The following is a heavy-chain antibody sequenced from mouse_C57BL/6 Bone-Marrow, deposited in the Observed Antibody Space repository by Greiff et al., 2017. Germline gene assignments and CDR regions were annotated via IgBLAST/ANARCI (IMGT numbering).Heavy chain of an antibody. Sequence: QVTLKVSGAELVKPGASVKMSCKASGYTFTTYPIEWMKQNHGKSLEWIGNFHPYNDDTKYNEKFKGKATLTVEKSSSTVYLELSRLTSDDSAVYYCARGGNYGGYYYDYWGKGTTLTVSS. D-gene: IGHD2-1*01. CDR1: GYTFTTYP. CDR3: ARGGNYGGYYYDY. V-gene: IGHV1-47*01. CDR2: FHPYNDDT. J-gene: IGHJ2*01.